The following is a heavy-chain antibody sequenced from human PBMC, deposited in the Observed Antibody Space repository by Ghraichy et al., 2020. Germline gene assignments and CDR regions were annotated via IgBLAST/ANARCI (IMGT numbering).Heavy chain of an antibody. CDR3: ARDPTTVVTPNWFDP. Sequence: LSLTCVASGFNFSSYDMNWVRQAPGKGLEWISYISSTSRTIYYADSVEGRFTISRDNAKNSLYLQMNSLRDEDTALYHCARDPTTVVTPNWFDPWGQGTLVTVSS. CDR1: GFNFSSYD. D-gene: IGHD4-23*01. V-gene: IGHV3-48*02. J-gene: IGHJ5*02. CDR2: ISSTSRTI.